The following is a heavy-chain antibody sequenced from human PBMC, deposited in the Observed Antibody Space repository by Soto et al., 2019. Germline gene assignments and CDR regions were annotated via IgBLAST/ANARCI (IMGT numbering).Heavy chain of an antibody. CDR2: IDPSDSYT. CDR1: GYSFTSYW. J-gene: IGHJ4*02. D-gene: IGHD3-9*01. V-gene: IGHV5-10-1*01. Sequence: GESLKISCKGSGYSFTSYWISWVRQMPGKGLEWMGRIDPSDSYTNYSPSFQGHVTISADKSISTAYLQWSSLKASDTAMYYCARRGRYFDWFPDYWGKGTLVTVSS. CDR3: ARRGRYFDWFPDY.